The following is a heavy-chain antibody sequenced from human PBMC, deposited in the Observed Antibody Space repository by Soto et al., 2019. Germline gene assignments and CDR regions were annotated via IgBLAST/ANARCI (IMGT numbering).Heavy chain of an antibody. CDR3: ARDKRDLRFLEWSYYFDY. Sequence: QVQLVESGGGVVQPGRSLRLSCAASGLTFSSYAMHWVRQAPGKGLEWVAVISYDGSSKYYADSVKGRFTISRDNSKNTLYLQLNSLRAEDTAVYYCARDKRDLRFLEWSYYFDYWGQGTLVTVSS. CDR2: ISYDGSSK. CDR1: GLTFSSYA. V-gene: IGHV3-30-3*01. D-gene: IGHD3-3*01. J-gene: IGHJ4*02.